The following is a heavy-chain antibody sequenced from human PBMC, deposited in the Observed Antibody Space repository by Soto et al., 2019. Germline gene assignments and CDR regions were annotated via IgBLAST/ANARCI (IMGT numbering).Heavy chain of an antibody. J-gene: IGHJ5*02. CDR1: GFSFSDYR. V-gene: IGHV3-23*01. CDR2: ISGSGGST. D-gene: IGHD6-19*01. CDR3: ATGLIIAVAGTDLRFDP. Sequence: GGSLSLSCGASGFSFSDYRMPGVRQAPGKGLEWVSAISGSGGSTDYADSVKGRFTISRDNAKNTLYLQMNSLRAEDTAVYYCATGLIIAVAGTDLRFDPWGQGTLVTVSS.